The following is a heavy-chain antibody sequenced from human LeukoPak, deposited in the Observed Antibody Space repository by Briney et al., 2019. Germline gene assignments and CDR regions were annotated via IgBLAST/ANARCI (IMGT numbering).Heavy chain of an antibody. Sequence: KCGESLKISCKGSGYSFTSYWIGWVRQMPGKGLEWMGIIYPGDSDTRYSPSFQGQVTISADKSIITAYLQWSSLKASDTAMYYCARLTYYYDSSGYTDAFDIWGQGTMVTVSS. CDR2: IYPGDSDT. CDR1: GYSFTSYW. CDR3: ARLTYYYDSSGYTDAFDI. J-gene: IGHJ3*02. V-gene: IGHV5-51*01. D-gene: IGHD3-22*01.